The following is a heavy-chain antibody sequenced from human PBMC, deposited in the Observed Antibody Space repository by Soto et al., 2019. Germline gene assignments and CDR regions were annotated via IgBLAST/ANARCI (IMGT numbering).Heavy chain of an antibody. Sequence: SATLSITCTVSGGSISSANWWTWVRQPPGKGLEWIGEIYHGGSTSYNPSLKSRVTLSLDKFKNHFSLNLTSTAADTAVYYCARLSFSYGMDVWGQGTTVTAP. J-gene: IGHJ6*02. CDR1: GGSISSANW. V-gene: IGHV4-4*02. CDR3: ARLSFSYGMDV. CDR2: IYHGGST.